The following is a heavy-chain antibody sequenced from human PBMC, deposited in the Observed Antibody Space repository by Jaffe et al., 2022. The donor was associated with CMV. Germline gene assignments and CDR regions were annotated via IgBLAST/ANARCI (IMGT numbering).Heavy chain of an antibody. D-gene: IGHD6-13*01. CDR2: ISWNSGSI. CDR3: AKDFWPLSWYIGGYGMDV. CDR1: GFTFDDYA. J-gene: IGHJ6*02. V-gene: IGHV3-9*01. Sequence: EVQLVESGGGLVQPGRSLRLSCAASGFTFDDYAMHWVRQAPGKGLEWVSGISWNSGSIGYADSVKGRFTISRDNAKNSLYLQMNSLRAEDTALYYCAKDFWPLSWYIGGYGMDVWGQGTTVTVSS.